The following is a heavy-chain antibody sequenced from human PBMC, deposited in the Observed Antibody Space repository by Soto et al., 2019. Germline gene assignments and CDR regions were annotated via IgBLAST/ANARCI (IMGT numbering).Heavy chain of an antibody. CDR2: ITSSGGST. V-gene: IGHV3-23*01. D-gene: IGHD4-17*01. CDR1: GFTFNNYA. Sequence: EAQLLESGGGLVLPGGSLRLSCAVSGFTFNNYAISWVRQPPGKGLEWVSSITSSGGSTYYADSVKGRLTISRDNSDNTLYLQMNSLRVEDTAVYYCAKRKYGDYVGGFDRWGQGTLVTVSS. J-gene: IGHJ4*02. CDR3: AKRKYGDYVGGFDR.